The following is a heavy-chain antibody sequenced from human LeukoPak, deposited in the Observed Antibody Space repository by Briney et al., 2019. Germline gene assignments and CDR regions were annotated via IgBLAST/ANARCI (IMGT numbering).Heavy chain of an antibody. Sequence: SETLSLTCTVSGGSISSYYWSWIRQPPGKGLEWIGYIYYSGSTNYNPSLKSRVTISVDTSKNQFSLKLSSVTAADTAVYYCAREVEIFGVVMDVWGKGTTVTVSS. CDR3: AREVEIFGVVMDV. D-gene: IGHD3-3*01. J-gene: IGHJ6*04. CDR1: GGSISSYY. V-gene: IGHV4-59*12. CDR2: IYYSGST.